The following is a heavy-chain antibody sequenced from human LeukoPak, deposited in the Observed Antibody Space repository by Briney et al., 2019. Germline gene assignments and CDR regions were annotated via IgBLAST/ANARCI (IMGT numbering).Heavy chain of an antibody. V-gene: IGHV3-7*01. CDR2: IKEDGSEI. CDR3: AREGSGRYVGTGAQS. CDR1: GFTFSSYW. D-gene: IGHD6-19*01. J-gene: IGHJ5*02. Sequence: AGGSLRLSCAASGFTFSSYWMSWVRQAPGKGLEWVANIKEDGSEIHYVDSVKGRFTISRDNAKNSVYLQMNSLRAEDTSVYYCAREGSGRYVGTGAQSWGQGTLVTVSS.